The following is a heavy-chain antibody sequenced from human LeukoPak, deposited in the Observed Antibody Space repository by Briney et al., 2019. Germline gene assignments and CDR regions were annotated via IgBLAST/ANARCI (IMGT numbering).Heavy chain of an antibody. CDR3: ARGKYYDFWSGYYNDY. CDR2: INHSGST. CDR1: GGSFSGYY. D-gene: IGHD3-3*01. V-gene: IGHV4-34*01. J-gene: IGHJ4*02. Sequence: SETLSLTCAVYGGSFSGYYWSWIRQPPGQGLEWIGEINHSGSTNYNPSLKSRVTISVDTSKNQFSLKLSSVTAADTAVYYCARGKYYDFWSGYYNDYWGQGTLVTVSS.